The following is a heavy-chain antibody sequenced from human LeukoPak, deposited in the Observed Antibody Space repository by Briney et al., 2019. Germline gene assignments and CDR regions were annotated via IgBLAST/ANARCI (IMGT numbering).Heavy chain of an antibody. V-gene: IGHV1-2*06. D-gene: IGHD2-15*01. CDR1: GYTFTGYY. CDR3: ARDSIYPRHCSGGSCYSSDP. Sequence: ASVKVSCKASGYTFTGYYIHWVRQAPGQGLEWMGRINPDSGGTNYAQKFQGRVTMTRDTSTSTVYMELSSLRSEDTAVYYCARDSIYPRHCSGGSCYSSDPWGQGTLVTVSS. J-gene: IGHJ5*02. CDR2: INPDSGGT.